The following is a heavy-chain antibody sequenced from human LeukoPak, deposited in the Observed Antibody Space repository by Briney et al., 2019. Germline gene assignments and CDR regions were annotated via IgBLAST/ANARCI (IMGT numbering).Heavy chain of an antibody. CDR1: GGSISSYY. V-gene: IGHV4-59*01. CDR3: ARGAFGSPRVIRYGMDV. J-gene: IGHJ6*04. D-gene: IGHD2-2*01. Sequence: SETLSLTCTVSGGSISSYYWSWIRQPPGKGLEWIGYIYYSGSTNYNPSLKSRVTISVDTSKNQFSLKLSSVTAADTAVYYCARGAFGSPRVIRYGMDVWGKGTTVTVSS. CDR2: IYYSGST.